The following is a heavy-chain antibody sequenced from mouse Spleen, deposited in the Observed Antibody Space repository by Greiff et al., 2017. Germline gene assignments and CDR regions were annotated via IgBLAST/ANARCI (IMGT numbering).Heavy chain of an antibody. CDR2: INPSNGGT. CDR3: ARSAVAFYYAMDY. D-gene: IGHD1-1*01. Sequence: VQLQQPGTELVKPGASVKLSCKASGYTFTSYWMHWVKQRPGQGLEWIGNINPSNGGTNYNEKFKSKATLTVDKSSSTAYMQLSSLTSEDSAVYYCARSAVAFYYAMDYWGQGTLVTVSS. CDR1: GYTFTSYW. V-gene: IGHV1-53*01. J-gene: IGHJ4*01.